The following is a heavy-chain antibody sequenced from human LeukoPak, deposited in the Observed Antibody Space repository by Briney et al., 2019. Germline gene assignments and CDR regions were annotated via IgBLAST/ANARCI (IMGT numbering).Heavy chain of an antibody. CDR1: GFIVSGYH. J-gene: IGHJ6*02. V-gene: IGHV3-11*04. Sequence: GGSLRLCCAASGFIVSGYHMNWVRQAPGKGQEWVSYSSRSGSTIYYADTVKGRFTISRDNAKTSLYLQMNSLRAEDTAVYYCAKDWNFIGAADFYYYGMDVWGQGTTVTVSS. CDR2: SSRSGSTI. D-gene: IGHD6-13*01. CDR3: AKDWNFIGAADFYYYGMDV.